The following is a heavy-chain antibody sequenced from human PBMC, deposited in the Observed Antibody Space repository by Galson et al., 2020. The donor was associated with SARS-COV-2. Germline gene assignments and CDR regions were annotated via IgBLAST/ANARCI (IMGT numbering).Heavy chain of an antibody. D-gene: IGHD3-3*01. V-gene: IGHV7-4-1*02. Sequence: ASVKVSCKASGYTFTSYAMNWVRQAPGQGLEWMGWINTNTGNPTYAQGFTGRFVFSLDTSVSTAYLQISSLKAEDTAVYYCARGNSPCVTIVGVLTGPCGMDVWGQGTPVTVSS. J-gene: IGHJ6*02. CDR2: INTNTGNP. CDR3: ARGNSPCVTIVGVLTGPCGMDV. CDR1: GYTFTSYA.